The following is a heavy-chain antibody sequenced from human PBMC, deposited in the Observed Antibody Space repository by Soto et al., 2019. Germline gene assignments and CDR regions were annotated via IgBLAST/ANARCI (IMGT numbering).Heavy chain of an antibody. CDR3: AGLYHYDSSGYYDY. CDR1: GNSFTTYY. CDR2: INPSGGRT. V-gene: IGHV1-46*01. Sequence: ASVQVSCKASGNSFTTYYMHWVRQAPGQGLEWMGIINPSGGRTTYAQKFQGRVTMTRDTSTSTFHMELSSLTSEDTAVYYCAGLYHYDSSGYYDYWGQGTLVTVSS. D-gene: IGHD3-22*01. J-gene: IGHJ4*02.